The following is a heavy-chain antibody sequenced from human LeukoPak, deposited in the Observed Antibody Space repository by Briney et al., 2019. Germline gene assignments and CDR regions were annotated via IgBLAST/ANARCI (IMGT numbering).Heavy chain of an antibody. Sequence: PGGSLRLSCAASGFTFSSYWMSWVRQAPGKGLEWVANIKQDGSEKYYVDSVKGRFTISRDNAKNSLYLQMNSLRAEDTAVYYCAKDRDDSSGYNPLADYWGQGTLVTVSS. J-gene: IGHJ4*02. CDR2: IKQDGSEK. D-gene: IGHD3-22*01. CDR1: GFTFSSYW. V-gene: IGHV3-7*03. CDR3: AKDRDDSSGYNPLADY.